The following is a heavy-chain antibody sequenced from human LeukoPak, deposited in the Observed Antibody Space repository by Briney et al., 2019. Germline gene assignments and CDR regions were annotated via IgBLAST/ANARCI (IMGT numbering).Heavy chain of an antibody. CDR1: GFTFSSYA. D-gene: IGHD5-24*01. CDR3: ARDPSRRFRWLQLSLVYAFDI. V-gene: IGHV3-30-3*01. Sequence: PGRSLRLSCAASGFTFSSYAMHWVRQAPGKGLEWVAVISYDGSNKYYADSVKGRFTISRDNSKNTLYLQMNSLRAEDTAVYYCARDPSRRFRWLQLSLVYAFDIWGQGTMVTVSS. J-gene: IGHJ3*02. CDR2: ISYDGSNK.